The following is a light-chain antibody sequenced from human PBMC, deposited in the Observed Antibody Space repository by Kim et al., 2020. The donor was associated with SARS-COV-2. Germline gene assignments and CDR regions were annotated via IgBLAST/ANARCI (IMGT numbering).Light chain of an antibody. CDR3: QQYDDWPRT. CDR1: QSVSSN. V-gene: IGKV3-15*01. Sequence: EIVMTQSPVTLSVSPGERATLSCRASQSVSSNLAWYQQKPGQAPRLLIYGASTRATGIPARFSGSGSGTEFTLTISSLQSEDFAVYYCQQYDDWPRTFGQRTKVDIK. J-gene: IGKJ1*01. CDR2: GAS.